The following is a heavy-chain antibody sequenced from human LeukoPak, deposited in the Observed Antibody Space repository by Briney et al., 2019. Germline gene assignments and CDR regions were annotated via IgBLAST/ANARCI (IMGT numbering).Heavy chain of an antibody. CDR3: AMRERLAAAFDY. Sequence: PSETLSLTCTVSGGSISSASYYWSWIRPPAGKGLEWIGRIYTSGSTNYNPSLKSRVTISVDTSKNQFSLKLSSVTAADTAVYYCAMRERLAAAFDYWGQGTLVTVSS. CDR2: IYTSGST. V-gene: IGHV4-61*02. CDR1: GGSISSASYY. J-gene: IGHJ4*02. D-gene: IGHD6-13*01.